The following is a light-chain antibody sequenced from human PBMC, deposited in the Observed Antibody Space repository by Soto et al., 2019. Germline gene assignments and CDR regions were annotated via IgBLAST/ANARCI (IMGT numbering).Light chain of an antibody. CDR1: QSVSSDY. CDR2: DAA. Sequence: EIVLTQSPATLSLSPGERATLSCGASQSVSSDYLAWYQQKPGLAPRLLIYDAAIRATGIQDRFSGGGSGTDFPLIISRLEPEDFAVYYCQQYGSSPPQPFGQGTKVEIK. CDR3: QQYGSSPPQP. V-gene: IGKV3D-20*01. J-gene: IGKJ1*01.